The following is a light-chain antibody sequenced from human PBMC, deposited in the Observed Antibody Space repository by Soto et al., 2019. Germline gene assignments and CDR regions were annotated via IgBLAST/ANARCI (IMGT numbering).Light chain of an antibody. CDR2: SNN. CDR3: AAWDDSLNGSV. CDR1: TSNIGNNV. J-gene: IGLJ1*01. V-gene: IGLV1-44*01. Sequence: QSVLTQPPSVSGTPGQRVTISCSGSTSNIGNNVVVWYQQLPGAAPKLLIFSNNQRSSGVPDRFSGSKSGTSASLAISGLQSEDEVDYYCAAWDDSLNGSVFGTGTKLTVL.